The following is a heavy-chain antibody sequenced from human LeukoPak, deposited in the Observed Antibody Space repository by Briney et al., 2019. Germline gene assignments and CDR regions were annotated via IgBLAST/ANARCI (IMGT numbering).Heavy chain of an antibody. D-gene: IGHD6-13*01. CDR1: GFTFSDHY. Sequence: GGSLRLSCAASGFTFSDHYMDWVRQAPGRGLEWVARSRNKAKSYTTEYAASVRGRFTISRDESKNLLYLQMNSLRAEDTAVYYCARDPINIATAGNGFDYWGQGTLVTVSS. J-gene: IGHJ4*02. V-gene: IGHV3-72*01. CDR2: SRNKAKSYTT. CDR3: ARDPINIATAGNGFDY.